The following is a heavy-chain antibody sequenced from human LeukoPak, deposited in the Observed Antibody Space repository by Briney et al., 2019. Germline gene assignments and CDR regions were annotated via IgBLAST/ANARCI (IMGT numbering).Heavy chain of an antibody. CDR3: ARRNNSGWYPAPY. D-gene: IGHD6-19*01. J-gene: IGHJ4*02. Sequence: GGSLRLSCAASGVTFSSYWMSWVRQAPGKGLEWVANIKQDGSEKYYVDSVKGRFTIYRNNAKTSPYLQMNSLRAEHTAVYYCARRNNSGWYPAPYWGQGTLVTVSS. CDR2: IKQDGSEK. V-gene: IGHV3-7*01. CDR1: GVTFSSYW.